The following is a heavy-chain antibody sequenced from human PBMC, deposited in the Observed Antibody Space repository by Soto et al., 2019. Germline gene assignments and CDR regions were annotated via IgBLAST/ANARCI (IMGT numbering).Heavy chain of an antibody. V-gene: IGHV3-53*01. CDR3: ARDGSYYGERSGRFGAPAFDN. CDR2: IYSGGST. J-gene: IGHJ3*02. D-gene: IGHD3-22*01. Sequence: PWGTLRLSCVASGFTVSSNYLSWVRQAQGKGLGWVSVIYSGGSTYSADSVKCRFTISRDNSKDTLYLKMNSLRAQNTAVYYCARDGSYYGERSGRFGAPAFDNWGQGAMVTVSS. CDR1: GFTVSSNY.